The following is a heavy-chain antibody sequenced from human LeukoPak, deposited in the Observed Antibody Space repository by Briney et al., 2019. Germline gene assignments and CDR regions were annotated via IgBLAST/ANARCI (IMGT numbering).Heavy chain of an antibody. CDR1: GFTFSSYA. J-gene: IGHJ5*02. D-gene: IGHD3-22*01. CDR3: AKAYRSDYYLTSFDP. Sequence: PGGSLRLSCAASGFTFSSYAMSWVRQAPGKGLEWVSTISGSGGVAYYADSVKGRFAFSRDNSKNTLYLQMNSLRAEDTAVYYCAKAYRSDYYLTSFDPWGQGTLVTVSS. CDR2: ISGSGGVA. V-gene: IGHV3-23*01.